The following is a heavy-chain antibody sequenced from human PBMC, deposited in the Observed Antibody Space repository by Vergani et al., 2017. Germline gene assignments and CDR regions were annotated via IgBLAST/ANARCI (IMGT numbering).Heavy chain of an antibody. CDR3: ARDLRLLYNRFDP. V-gene: IGHV3-30*02. J-gene: IGHJ5*02. D-gene: IGHD1-14*01. Sequence: QAQLVESGGGVVQPGGSLRLSCVGSGFNFSNYGMHWVRQAPGKGLEWVAFIRYDGGKKYFADSVEGRFTISRDNSKNTLYLQMNSLRAEDTAVYYCARDLRLLYNRFDPWGQGTLVTVSS. CDR2: IRYDGGKK. CDR1: GFNFSNYG.